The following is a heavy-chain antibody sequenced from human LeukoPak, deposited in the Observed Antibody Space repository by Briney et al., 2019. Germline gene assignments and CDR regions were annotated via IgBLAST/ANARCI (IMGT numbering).Heavy chain of an antibody. Sequence: SETLSLPYAVCGGSFLGYYRRWIRQPPEKGLEWIGEINHSGSTNYNPSLKSRVTISVDTSKNQFSLKLSSVTAADTAVYYCAREGGDEILTTYYPDYWGERTLVTVSS. V-gene: IGHV4-34*01. CDR3: AREGGDEILTTYYPDY. J-gene: IGHJ4*02. D-gene: IGHD3-9*01. CDR2: INHSGST. CDR1: GGSFLGYY.